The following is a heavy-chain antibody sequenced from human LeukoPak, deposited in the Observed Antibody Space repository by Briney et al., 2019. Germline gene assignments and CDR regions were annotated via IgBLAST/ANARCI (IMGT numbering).Heavy chain of an antibody. CDR2: IYYSGST. Sequence: SETLSLTCTVSGGSISSYYWSWIRQPPGKGLEWIGYIYYSGSTNYNPSLKSRVTISVDTSKNQFSLKLSSVTAADTAVYYCARDGVAGPAGYWGQGTLVTVSS. CDR1: GGSISSYY. J-gene: IGHJ4*02. D-gene: IGHD6-19*01. V-gene: IGHV4-59*01. CDR3: ARDGVAGPAGY.